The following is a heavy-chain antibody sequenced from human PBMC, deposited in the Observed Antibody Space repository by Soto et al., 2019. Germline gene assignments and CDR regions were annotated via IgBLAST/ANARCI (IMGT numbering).Heavy chain of an antibody. D-gene: IGHD1-1*01. Sequence: EVQLVESGGGLVKPGGSLRLSCAASGFTFSTYSINWVRQAPGKGLEWVSSISSRSTYIYYADSVKGRFTISRDNSKNSLYLQMNSLRVEDTAGYYCAPNGGTGKPFEYWGQGTLGNVSS. CDR2: ISSRSTYI. CDR3: APNGGTGKPFEY. V-gene: IGHV3-21*01. CDR1: GFTFSTYS. J-gene: IGHJ4*02.